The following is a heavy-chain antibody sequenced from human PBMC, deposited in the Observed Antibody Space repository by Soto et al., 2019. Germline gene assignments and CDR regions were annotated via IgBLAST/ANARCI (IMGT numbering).Heavy chain of an antibody. CDR3: ASHSSGYYPFDY. V-gene: IGHV1-2*02. Sequence: KFSCKASGYTFTGYYMHWVRQAPGQGLEWMGWINPNSGGTNYAQKFQGRVTMTRDTSISTAYMELSRLRSDDTAVYYCASHSSGYYPFDYWGQATLVTVSS. J-gene: IGHJ4*02. CDR2: INPNSGGT. CDR1: GYTFTGYY. D-gene: IGHD3-22*01.